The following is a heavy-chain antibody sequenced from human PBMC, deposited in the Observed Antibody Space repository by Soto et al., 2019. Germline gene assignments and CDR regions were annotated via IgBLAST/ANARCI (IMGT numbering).Heavy chain of an antibody. CDR2: ISAYNGNT. D-gene: IGHD6-19*01. Sequence: ASVKVSCKASGYTFTSYGISWVRQAPGQGLEWMGWISAYNGNTNYAQKLQGRVTMTTDTSTSAAYMELSSLRSEDTAVYYCARDLIAVAGTGGFDYWGQGTLVTV. CDR1: GYTFTSYG. V-gene: IGHV1-18*01. J-gene: IGHJ4*02. CDR3: ARDLIAVAGTGGFDY.